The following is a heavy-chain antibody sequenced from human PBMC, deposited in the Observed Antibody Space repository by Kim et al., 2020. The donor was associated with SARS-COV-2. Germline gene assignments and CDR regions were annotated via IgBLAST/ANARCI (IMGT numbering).Heavy chain of an antibody. J-gene: IGHJ6*02. CDR2: INHSGST. D-gene: IGHD3-10*01. Sequence: SETLSLTCAVYGGSFSGYYWSWIRQPPGKGLEWIGEINHSGSTNYNPSLKSRVTISVDTSKNQFSLKLSSVTAADTAVYYCARSLYYGSRYYYYGMDVWGQGTTVTVSS. V-gene: IGHV4-34*01. CDR3: ARSLYYGSRYYYYGMDV. CDR1: GGSFSGYY.